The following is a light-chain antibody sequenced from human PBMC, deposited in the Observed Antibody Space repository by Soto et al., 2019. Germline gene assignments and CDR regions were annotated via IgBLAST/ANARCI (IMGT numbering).Light chain of an antibody. CDR1: SSTIESNT. V-gene: IGLV1-44*01. CDR3: AAWDDSLNGVV. CDR2: SNN. J-gene: IGLJ2*01. Sequence: QSVLTQPPSASGTPGRGATTSCLESSSTIESNTVNCYQQLPGTAPKLLIYSNNQRPSGVPDRFSGSKSGTSASLAISGLQSEDEADYYCAAWDDSLNGVVFGGGTKVTVL.